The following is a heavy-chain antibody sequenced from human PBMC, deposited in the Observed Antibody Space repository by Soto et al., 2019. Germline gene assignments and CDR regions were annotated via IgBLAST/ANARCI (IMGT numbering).Heavy chain of an antibody. J-gene: IGHJ4*02. D-gene: IGHD3-22*01. CDR1: GYSFTSYC. Sequence: PGESLKISCKGSGYSFTSYCIRWVRQMPGKGLEWMGIIYPGDSDTRYSPSFQGQVTISADKSISTAYLQWSSLKASDTAMYYCARHSFNVDYDSSGYVDYWGQGALVTVSS. CDR2: IYPGDSDT. CDR3: ARHSFNVDYDSSGYVDY. V-gene: IGHV5-51*01.